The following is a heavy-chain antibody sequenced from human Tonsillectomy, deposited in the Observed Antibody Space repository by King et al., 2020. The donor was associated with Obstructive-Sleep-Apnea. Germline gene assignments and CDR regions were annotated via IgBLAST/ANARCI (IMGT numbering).Heavy chain of an antibody. CDR1: GFNFSSYD. V-gene: IGHV3-13*01. CDR2: IGTAVDT. Sequence: VQLVESGGGLVQPGGSLRLSCAASGFNFSSYDMHWVRQATGKGLEWVSVIGTAVDTYYPGSVKGRFTISRENTKNSVYLQMNNLRAGDTAVYYCTRRGMDVWGQGTTVTVSS. J-gene: IGHJ6*02. CDR3: TRRGMDV.